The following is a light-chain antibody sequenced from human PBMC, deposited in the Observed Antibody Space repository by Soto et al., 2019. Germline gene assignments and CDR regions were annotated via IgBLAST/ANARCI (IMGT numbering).Light chain of an antibody. CDR1: SSNIGSYT. Sequence: QPVLTQPPSASGTPGQRVTISCSGSSSNIGSYTVNWYQQLPGAAPKLLIYINDQRPSGVPDRFSGSKSGTSASLAISGLQSEDEADYYCAAWDDSLTGVVFGGGTKLTVL. J-gene: IGLJ2*01. CDR3: AAWDDSLTGVV. CDR2: IND. V-gene: IGLV1-44*01.